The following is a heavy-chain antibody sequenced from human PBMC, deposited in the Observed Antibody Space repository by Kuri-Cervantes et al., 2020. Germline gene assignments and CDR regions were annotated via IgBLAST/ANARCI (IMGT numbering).Heavy chain of an antibody. CDR3: ARVNSGYDKGSFGYYFGMHV. CDR2: ISYDGSNK. D-gene: IGHD5-12*01. J-gene: IGHJ6*02. Sequence: GGSLRLSCAASGFTFSSYGMHWVRQAPGKGLEWVAVISYDGSNKYYADSVKGRFTISRDNSKNTLYLQMNSLRAEDTAVYYCARVNSGYDKGSFGYYFGMHVWSQGTTVTVSS. CDR1: GFTFSSYG. V-gene: IGHV3-30*03.